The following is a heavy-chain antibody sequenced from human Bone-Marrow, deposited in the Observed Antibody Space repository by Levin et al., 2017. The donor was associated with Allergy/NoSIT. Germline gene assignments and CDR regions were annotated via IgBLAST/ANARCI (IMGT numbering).Heavy chain of an antibody. J-gene: IGHJ4*02. CDR2: IKQDGSEK. D-gene: IGHD2-2*01. CDR3: ARGYCSSNSCGRGY. Sequence: LSLTCAASGFTFSSYWMTWVRQAPGKGLEWVANIKQDGSEKYYVDSVKGRFTISRDNAKNSLYLQMNSLRAEDTAVYYCARGYCSSNSCGRGYWGQGTLVTVSS. V-gene: IGHV3-7*01. CDR1: GFTFSSYW.